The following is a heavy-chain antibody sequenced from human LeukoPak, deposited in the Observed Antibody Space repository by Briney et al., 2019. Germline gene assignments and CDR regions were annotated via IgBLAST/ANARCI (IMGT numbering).Heavy chain of an antibody. CDR1: GGSISSYY. CDR2: IYYSGST. J-gene: IGHJ4*02. V-gene: IGHV4-59*08. Sequence: PSETLSLTCTVSGGSISSYYWSWIRQPPGKGLEWIGYIYYSGSTNYNPSLKSRVTISVDTSKNQFSLKLSSVTAADTAVYYCAGTAPPDYWGQGTLVTVSS. CDR3: AGTAPPDY.